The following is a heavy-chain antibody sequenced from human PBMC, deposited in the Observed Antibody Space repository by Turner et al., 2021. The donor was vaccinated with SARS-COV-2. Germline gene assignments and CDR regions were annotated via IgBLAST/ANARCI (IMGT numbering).Heavy chain of an antibody. V-gene: IGHV4-34*01. J-gene: IGHJ4*02. CDR3: ARSGWSLWYFDY. CDR1: GGSFSGYY. D-gene: IGHD6-19*01. Sequence: QVQLQQWGAGLLKPSETLSLTCAVYGGSFSGYYWSWIRQPPGKGLEWIGEINHGESTNYNPSLKSRVTISVDTSKNQFPLKLSSVTAADTAVYYCARSGWSLWYFDYWGQGTLVTVSS. CDR2: INHGEST.